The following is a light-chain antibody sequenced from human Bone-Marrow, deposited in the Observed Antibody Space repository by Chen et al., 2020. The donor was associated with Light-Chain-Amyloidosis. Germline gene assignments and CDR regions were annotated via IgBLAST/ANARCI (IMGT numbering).Light chain of an antibody. CDR1: QAISRW. Sequence: DIHMTQSPSSVSASVGDRVTITCRANQAISRWLAWYQQKPGKAPQLLIYGASTLQSGVPSRFSGSGSGTDFTLTINTLQPEDFATYYCQQSNSFPRTFGQGTKVEIK. V-gene: IGKV1-12*01. CDR3: QQSNSFPRT. CDR2: GAS. J-gene: IGKJ1*01.